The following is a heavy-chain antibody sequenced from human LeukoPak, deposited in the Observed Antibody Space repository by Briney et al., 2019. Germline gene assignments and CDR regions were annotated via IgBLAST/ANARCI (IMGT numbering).Heavy chain of an antibody. V-gene: IGHV4-31*03. CDR1: GGSISSGAYF. D-gene: IGHD6-6*01. CDR3: ARTSIATRHFDY. Sequence: SETLSLTCTVSGGSISSGAYFWSWIRQPPGKGLEWIGYIYYSGSTYYNPSLKSRVTISVDTSKNQFSLKLSSVTAADTAVYYCARTSIATRHFDYWGQGTLVTVSS. J-gene: IGHJ4*02. CDR2: IYYSGST.